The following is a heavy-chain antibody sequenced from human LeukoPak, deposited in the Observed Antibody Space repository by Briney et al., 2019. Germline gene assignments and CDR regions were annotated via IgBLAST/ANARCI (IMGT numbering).Heavy chain of an antibody. CDR2: ISSSGSTI. V-gene: IGHV3-11*04. CDR3: AKDKGKKSFDY. Sequence: GGSLRLSFAASGFTFSDYYMSWIRQAPGKGLEWVSYISSSGSTIYYADSVKGRFTISRDNSKNTVYLQMNDLRAEDTAVYYCAKDKGKKSFDYWGQGTLVTVSS. CDR1: GFTFSDYY. J-gene: IGHJ4*02. D-gene: IGHD4-23*01.